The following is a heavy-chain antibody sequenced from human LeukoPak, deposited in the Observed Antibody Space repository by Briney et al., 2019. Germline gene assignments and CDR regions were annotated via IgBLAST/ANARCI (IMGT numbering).Heavy chain of an antibody. CDR3: ASDSFYDSGGYFYY. V-gene: IGHV4-39*07. Sequence: SETLSLTCTVSGGSISSSNYYWGWIRQPPGKGLEWIGTIYYSGSTYYNPSLKSRVTISRDPSKNQFSLKLSSVTAADTAAYYCASDSFYDSGGYFYYWGQGTPVTVSS. D-gene: IGHD3-22*01. J-gene: IGHJ4*02. CDR1: GGSISSSNYY. CDR2: IYYSGST.